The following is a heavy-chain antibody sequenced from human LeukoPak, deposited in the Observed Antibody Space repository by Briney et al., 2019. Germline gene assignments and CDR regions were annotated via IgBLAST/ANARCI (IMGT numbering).Heavy chain of an antibody. CDR1: GFTFSNYA. CDR2: ISGSGGSSK. J-gene: IGHJ4*02. CDR3: ATYRQVLLPFES. Sequence: PGGSLRLSCAASGFTFSNYAMSWVRQAPGKGLEWVSAISGSGGSSKYYADSVKGRFTIFRDNSKNTLYLQMNSLRAEDTAIYYCATYRQVLLPFESWGQGTLVTVSS. D-gene: IGHD2-8*02. V-gene: IGHV3-23*01.